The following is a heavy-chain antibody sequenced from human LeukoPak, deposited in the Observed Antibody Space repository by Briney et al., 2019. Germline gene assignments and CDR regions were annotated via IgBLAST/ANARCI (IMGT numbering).Heavy chain of an antibody. Sequence: GASVKVSCKASGYTFTGYYMHWVRQAPGQGLEWMGWINPNSGGTNYAQKFQGRVTMTRDTSISTAYMELSRLRSDDTAVYYCARDLRNRCDYYDSSGCSGWGRGTLVSVSS. CDR1: GYTFTGYY. V-gene: IGHV1-2*02. CDR2: INPNSGGT. J-gene: IGHJ4*02. D-gene: IGHD3-22*01. CDR3: ARDLRNRCDYYDSSGCSG.